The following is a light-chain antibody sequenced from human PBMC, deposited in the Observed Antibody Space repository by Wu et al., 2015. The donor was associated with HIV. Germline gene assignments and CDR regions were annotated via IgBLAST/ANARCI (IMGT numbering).Light chain of an antibody. CDR1: QSVTSNY. CDR3: QQYVSSPT. CDR2: ATS. Sequence: DILLTQSPGTLSLSPGERATLSCRASQSVTSNYLAWYQQKPGQAPRLLIYATSNRATGIPDRISGSGSGTLFTLTISRLEPEDSAVYFCQQYVSSPTFGQGTRLGIK. J-gene: IGKJ5*01. V-gene: IGKV3-20*01.